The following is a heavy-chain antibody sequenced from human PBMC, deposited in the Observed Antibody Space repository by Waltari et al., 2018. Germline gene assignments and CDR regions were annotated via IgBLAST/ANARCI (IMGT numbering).Heavy chain of an antibody. V-gene: IGHV4-34*01. Sequence: QVQLQQWGAGLLKPSETLSLTCAVYGGSFSGYYWSWIRPPPGKGLEWIGEINHSGSTNYNPSLKSRVTISVDTSKNQFSLKLSSVTAADTAVYYCARTRSIAARRVYFDYWGQGTLVTVSS. D-gene: IGHD6-6*01. CDR2: INHSGST. CDR1: GGSFSGYY. CDR3: ARTRSIAARRVYFDY. J-gene: IGHJ4*02.